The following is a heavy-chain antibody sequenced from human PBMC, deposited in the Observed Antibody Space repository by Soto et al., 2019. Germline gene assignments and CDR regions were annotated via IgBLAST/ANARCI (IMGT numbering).Heavy chain of an antibody. CDR1: GYTFTSYY. D-gene: IGHD3-10*01. Sequence: ASVKVSCKASGYTFTSYYMHWVRQAPGQGLEWMGIINPSGGSTSYAQKFQGRVTMTRDTSTSTVYMELSSLRSEDTAVYYCAKNVGSGEHYYYYYMDVWGKGTTVTVSS. CDR3: AKNVGSGEHYYYYYMDV. CDR2: INPSGGST. J-gene: IGHJ6*03. V-gene: IGHV1-46*03.